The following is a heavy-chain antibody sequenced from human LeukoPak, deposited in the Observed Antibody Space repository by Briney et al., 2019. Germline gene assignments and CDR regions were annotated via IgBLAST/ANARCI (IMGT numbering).Heavy chain of an antibody. V-gene: IGHV1-18*01. CDR2: ISPYNGNT. Sequence: ASVKVSCKTSGYTFASYGVSWVRQAPGQGLEWMAWISPYNGNTNYAQKLQGRVTLTTDTSTSTAYMELRSLRSDDTAVYYCARGYFDSSGYYYFDYWGQGTLVTVSS. J-gene: IGHJ4*02. CDR1: GYTFASYG. CDR3: ARGYFDSSGYYYFDY. D-gene: IGHD3-22*01.